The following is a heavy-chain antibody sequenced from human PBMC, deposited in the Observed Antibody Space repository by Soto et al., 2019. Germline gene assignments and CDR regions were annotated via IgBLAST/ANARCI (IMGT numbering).Heavy chain of an antibody. D-gene: IGHD3-16*01. J-gene: IGHJ4*02. Sequence: PSETLSLTCTVSGGSISSNSYYWDWIRQPPGKGLEWIGSLFYSGATYHNPSLQSRVTISVDTSKNQFSLHLSSVTAADTAVYYCARHAAYDFVWGQPNGSDYCGKGLLVTV. CDR3: ARHAAYDFVWGQPNGSDY. CDR2: LFYSGAT. CDR1: GGSISSNSYY. V-gene: IGHV4-39*01.